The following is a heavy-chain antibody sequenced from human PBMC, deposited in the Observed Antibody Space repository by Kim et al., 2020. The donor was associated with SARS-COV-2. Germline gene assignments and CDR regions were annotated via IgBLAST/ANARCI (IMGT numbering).Heavy chain of an antibody. V-gene: IGHV3-33*01. CDR2: IWYDGSNK. D-gene: IGHD2-15*01. CDR1: GFTFSSYG. J-gene: IGHJ4*02. Sequence: GGSLRLSCAASGFTFSSYGMHWVRQAPGKGLEWVAVIWYDGSNKYYADSVKGRFTISRDNSKNTLYLQMNSLRAEDTAVYYCAREIGYCSGGSCYPDYWGQGTLVTVSS. CDR3: AREIGYCSGGSCYPDY.